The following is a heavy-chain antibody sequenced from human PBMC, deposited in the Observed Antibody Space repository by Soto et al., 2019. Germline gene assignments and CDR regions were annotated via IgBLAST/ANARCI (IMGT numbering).Heavy chain of an antibody. CDR1: GFAFNNFA. CDR3: ARAFLRGNFGDYSDY. Sequence: QVHLVESGGGVVQPGASLTLSCAASGFAFNNFAMHWVRQAPGKGLEWVAVMSHDASDEFYGDSVKGRFIISRDNSKRTLYLQMDNLKFEDTAVYYCARAFLRGNFGDYSDYWGQGSLVAVSP. J-gene: IGHJ4*02. D-gene: IGHD3-10*01. V-gene: IGHV3-30-3*01. CDR2: MSHDASDE.